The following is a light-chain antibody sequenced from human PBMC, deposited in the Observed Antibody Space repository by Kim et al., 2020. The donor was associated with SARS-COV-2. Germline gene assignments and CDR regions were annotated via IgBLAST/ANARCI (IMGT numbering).Light chain of an antibody. CDR3: QQSYSTPPYT. J-gene: IGKJ2*01. CDR2: AAC. V-gene: IGKV1-39*01. Sequence: ASVGDRVTITCRASQSISSYLNRYQQKPGNAPKLLIYAACSLQRGVPSRFSGSGSGTHFTLTISSLQPEDFATYDCQQSYSTPPYTFGEGTKLEI. CDR1: QSISSY.